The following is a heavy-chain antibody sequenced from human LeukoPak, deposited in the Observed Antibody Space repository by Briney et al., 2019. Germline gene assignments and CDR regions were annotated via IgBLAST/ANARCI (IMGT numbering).Heavy chain of an antibody. D-gene: IGHD1-14*01. CDR2: IYYSGST. V-gene: IGHV4-59*11. Sequence: PSETLSLTCTVSGGPISSLYWIWFRQPRGKGLEGFGHIYYSGSTHYNLSLKTRVNISVDIHENQFSLKLICVTAADAPVLHCSRVNLRSWPPYYYYMDVWGKGATITVCS. CDR3: SRVNLRSWPPYYYYMDV. CDR1: GGPISSLY. J-gene: IGHJ6*03.